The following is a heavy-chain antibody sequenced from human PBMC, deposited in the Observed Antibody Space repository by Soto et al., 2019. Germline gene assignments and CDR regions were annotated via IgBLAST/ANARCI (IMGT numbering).Heavy chain of an antibody. CDR3: ANEPHY. CDR2: ISSSGAYI. CDR1: GFTFSSYG. Sequence: AGGSLRLSCAASGFTFSSYGMHRVRQAPGKGLEWVSSISSSGAYIYYADSVRGRFTISRDNTKNSLFLQMNSLRAEDSAVYYCANEPHYWGQGTLVTVSS. V-gene: IGHV3-21*01. J-gene: IGHJ4*02.